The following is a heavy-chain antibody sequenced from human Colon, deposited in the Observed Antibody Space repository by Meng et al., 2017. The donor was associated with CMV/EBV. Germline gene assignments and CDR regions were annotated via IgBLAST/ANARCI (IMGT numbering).Heavy chain of an antibody. CDR2: ISSSSSYT. CDR1: RFTFSSYS. D-gene: IGHD3-16*01. Sequence: GESLKISCAASRFTFSSYSMNWVRQAPGKGLEWVSCISSSSSYTYYADSVKGRFTISRDNAKNSLYLQMNSLRAEDTAVYYCARGLGGSLPKYYYYGMDVWGQGTTVTVSS. CDR3: ARGLGGSLPKYYYYGMDV. V-gene: IGHV3-21*01. J-gene: IGHJ6*02.